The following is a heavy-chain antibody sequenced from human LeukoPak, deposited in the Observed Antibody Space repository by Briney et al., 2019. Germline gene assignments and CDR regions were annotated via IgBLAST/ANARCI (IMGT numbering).Heavy chain of an antibody. CDR1: GSTFSSYA. J-gene: IGHJ4*02. V-gene: IGHV3-23*01. Sequence: GGSLRLSCAASGSTFSSYAMSWVRQAPGKGLEWVSAISGSGGSTYYADSVKGRFTISRDNSKNTLYLQMNSLRAEDTAVYYCARDRGAYFFDTGYWGQGTLVTVSS. D-gene: IGHD3-22*01. CDR2: ISGSGGST. CDR3: ARDRGAYFFDTGY.